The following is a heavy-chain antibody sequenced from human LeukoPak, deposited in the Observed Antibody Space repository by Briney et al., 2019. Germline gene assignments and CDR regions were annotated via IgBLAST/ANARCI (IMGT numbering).Heavy chain of an antibody. J-gene: IGHJ4*02. D-gene: IGHD2-2*02. Sequence: ASVKVSCKASGYTFSSFDINWVRRATGQGPEWMGWMNPNSGNTGYAQKFQGRVTMTRDTSRSTAYMELSSLRSEDTAVYYCARGTRDCSSASCYNYWGQGTLVTVSS. CDR1: GYTFSSFD. CDR2: MNPNSGNT. CDR3: ARGTRDCSSASCYNY. V-gene: IGHV1-8*01.